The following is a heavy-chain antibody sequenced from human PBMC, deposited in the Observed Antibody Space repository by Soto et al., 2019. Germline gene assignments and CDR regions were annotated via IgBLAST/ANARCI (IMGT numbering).Heavy chain of an antibody. Sequence: SLKVSCKASGGTFSSYAISWVRQAPGQGLEWMGGIIPIFGTANYAQKFQGRVTITADESTSTAYMELSSLRSEDTAVYYCARERSYYDTTLLGRPASYYGMDVWGQGTTVNVSS. CDR2: IIPIFGTA. CDR1: GGTFSSYA. V-gene: IGHV1-69*13. CDR3: ARERSYYDTTLLGRPASYYGMDV. D-gene: IGHD3-22*01. J-gene: IGHJ6*02.